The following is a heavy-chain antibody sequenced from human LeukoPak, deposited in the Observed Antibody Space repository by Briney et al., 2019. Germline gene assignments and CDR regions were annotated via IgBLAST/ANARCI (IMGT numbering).Heavy chain of an antibody. J-gene: IGHJ4*02. CDR1: GFTLSSHG. CDR3: ARDGGYHSSGPFDY. V-gene: IGHV3-33*01. Sequence: PGGSLRLSCVASGFTLSSHGMHWVRQAPGKGLEWVSIIWYDGSEKYYADSVKGRFTISRDNSKNTVYLQMNSLRAEDTAVYYCARDGGYHSSGPFDYWGQGTLVTVSS. D-gene: IGHD3-22*01. CDR2: IWYDGSEK.